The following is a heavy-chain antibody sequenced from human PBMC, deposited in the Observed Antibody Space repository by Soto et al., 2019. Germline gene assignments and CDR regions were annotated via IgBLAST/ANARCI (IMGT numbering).Heavy chain of an antibody. CDR1: GDSISSYF. CDR3: AKAVKYYDSTGYDAFAV. V-gene: IGHV4-59*01. Sequence: SESLSLTCTVSGDSISSYFWTWIRQPPGKALEWIGYMFHSGRTNYNPSLTSRVTMSADTSNNQFSLTLTSVTAADTAVYYCAKAVKYYDSTGYDAFAVWGQGIMVTVSS. CDR2: MFHSGRT. J-gene: IGHJ3*01. D-gene: IGHD3-22*01.